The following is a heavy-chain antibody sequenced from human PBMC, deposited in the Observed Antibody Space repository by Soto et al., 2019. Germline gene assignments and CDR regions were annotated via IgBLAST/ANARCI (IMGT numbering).Heavy chain of an antibody. Sequence: GGSLRLSCAASGFTFSSYSMNWVRQAPGKGLEWVSYISSSSSTIYYADSVKGRFTISRDNAKNSLYLQMNSLRAEDTAVYYCARDRYSSSRPEDASDIWGQGTMVTVSS. J-gene: IGHJ3*02. V-gene: IGHV3-48*01. CDR3: ARDRYSSSRPEDASDI. CDR2: ISSSSSTI. CDR1: GFTFSSYS. D-gene: IGHD6-13*01.